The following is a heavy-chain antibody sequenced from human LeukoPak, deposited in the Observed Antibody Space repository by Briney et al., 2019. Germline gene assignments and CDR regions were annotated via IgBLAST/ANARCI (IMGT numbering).Heavy chain of an antibody. V-gene: IGHV3-30*03. Sequence: PGGSLRLSCAASGFTFSSYGMHWVRQAPGKGLEWVAVISYDGSNKYYADSVKGRFTISRDNSKNTLYLQMNSLRVEDTAVYYCARSSHYDILTGYSEEDAFDIRGQGTMVTVSS. CDR3: ARSSHYDILTGYSEEDAFDI. CDR1: GFTFSSYG. J-gene: IGHJ3*02. D-gene: IGHD3-9*01. CDR2: ISYDGSNK.